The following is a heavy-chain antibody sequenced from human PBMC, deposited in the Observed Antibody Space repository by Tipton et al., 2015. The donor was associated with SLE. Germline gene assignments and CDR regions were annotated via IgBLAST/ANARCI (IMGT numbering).Heavy chain of an antibody. CDR1: GFTFSDYA. V-gene: IGHV3-33*06. CDR3: AKEMKPNSFDI. Sequence: SLRLSCAASGFTFSDYAIHWVRQAPGKGLEWVGVIWYDGSNKFYADSVKGRFTISGDNSKNTLYLQMNSLRAEDTAVYYCAKEMKPNSFDIWGQGTMVTVSS. CDR2: IWYDGSNK. J-gene: IGHJ3*02.